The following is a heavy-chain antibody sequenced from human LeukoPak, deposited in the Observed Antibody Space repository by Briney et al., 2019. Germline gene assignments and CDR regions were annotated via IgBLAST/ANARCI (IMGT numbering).Heavy chain of an antibody. D-gene: IGHD2-2*03. CDR1: GFTFSSYA. J-gene: IGHJ4*02. CDR3: AKHGYCSGISCFFDF. Sequence: TGGSLRLSCAASGFTFSSYAMSWVRQAPGKGREWFLGISGSGPYTFYTDSVKGRFTISRDSSKNTLYLQMNSLRAEDAALYYCAKHGYCSGISCFFDFWGQGTLVTVSS. V-gene: IGHV3-23*01. CDR2: ISGSGPYT.